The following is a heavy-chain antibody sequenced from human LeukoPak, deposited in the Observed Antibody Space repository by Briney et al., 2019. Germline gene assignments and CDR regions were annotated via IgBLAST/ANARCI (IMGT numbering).Heavy chain of an antibody. CDR3: ARDFFDMITFGGFMNGYYFYYMDV. J-gene: IGHJ6*03. V-gene: IGHV3-20*04. CDR1: GFTFDDYG. Sequence: PGGSLRLSCAASGFTFDDYGMSWVRQAPGKGLEWVSGINWNGGSTGYADSVKGRFTISRDNAKNSVYLQMNSLRGEDTAVYYCARDFFDMITFGGFMNGYYFYYMDVWGKGTTVTVSS. CDR2: INWNGGST. D-gene: IGHD3-16*01.